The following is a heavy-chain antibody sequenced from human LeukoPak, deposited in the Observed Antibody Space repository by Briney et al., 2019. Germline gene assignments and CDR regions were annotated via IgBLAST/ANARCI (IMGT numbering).Heavy chain of an antibody. CDR3: ARESSYYGSGSLGLRAPTDYGMDV. J-gene: IGHJ6*02. D-gene: IGHD3-10*01. V-gene: IGHV1-69*13. Sequence: GASVKVSCKASGGTFSSYAISWVRQAPGQGLEWMGGIIPIFGTANYAQKFQGRVTITADESTSTAYMELNSLRSEDTAVYYCARESSYYGSGSLGLRAPTDYGMDVWGQGTTVTVSS. CDR1: GGTFSSYA. CDR2: IIPIFGTA.